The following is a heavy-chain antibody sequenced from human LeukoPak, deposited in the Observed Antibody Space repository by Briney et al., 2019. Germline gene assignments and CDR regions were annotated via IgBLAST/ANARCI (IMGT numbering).Heavy chain of an antibody. V-gene: IGHV3-23*01. Sequence: PGGSLRLSCAASGVTFSNYAMSWVRGAPGRGGGGGPETSDSVDSTYYPDSVKGRFTISRDNSKNTLYLQINSLRAEDTAVYYCARDGRRNSASCYDFWGQGTLVTVSS. CDR2: TSDSVDST. J-gene: IGHJ4*02. D-gene: IGHD2-2*01. CDR1: GVTFSNYA. CDR3: ARDGRRNSASCYDF.